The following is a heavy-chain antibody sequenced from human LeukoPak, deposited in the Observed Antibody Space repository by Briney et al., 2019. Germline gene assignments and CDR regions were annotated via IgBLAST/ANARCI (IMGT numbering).Heavy chain of an antibody. CDR3: ARRPGDGYNSLGYFDY. J-gene: IGHJ4*02. CDR1: GGSISSYY. Sequence: SETLSLTCTVSGGSISSYYLSWIRQPPGKGLEWIGYIYYSGSTNYNPSLKSRVTISVDTSKNQFSLKLSSVTAADTAVYYCARRPGDGYNSLGYFDYWGQGTLVTVSS. V-gene: IGHV4-59*01. D-gene: IGHD5-24*01. CDR2: IYYSGST.